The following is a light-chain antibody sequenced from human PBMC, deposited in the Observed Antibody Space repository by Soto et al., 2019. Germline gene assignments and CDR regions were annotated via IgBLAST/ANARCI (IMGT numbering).Light chain of an antibody. CDR1: QNIRSR. J-gene: IGKJ1*01. V-gene: IGKV1-5*01. CDR2: DAS. Sequence: DFQMTQSPSTLSASVGDRVTITCRASQNIRSRLAWFQQKPGKAPKLLIYDASSLESGVPQRFSGSGSGTEFTLTISSLQTDDFSTYYCQQGYSTPWTFGQGTKVEIK. CDR3: QQGYSTPWT.